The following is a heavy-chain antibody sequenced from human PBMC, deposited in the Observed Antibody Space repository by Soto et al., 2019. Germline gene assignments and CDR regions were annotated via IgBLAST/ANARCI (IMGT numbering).Heavy chain of an antibody. D-gene: IGHD2-2*01. CDR2: IIPIHGIA. CDR1: GYTFNRYG. V-gene: IGHV1-69*04. CDR3: ARAGGYCSSTSCLETMDV. Sequence: GASVKVSCKASGYTFNRYGISWVRQAPGQGLEWMGRIIPIHGIANYAQKLQGRVTITADKSTSTAYMELSSLRSEDTAVYYCARAGGYCSSTSCLETMDVWGKGTTVTVSS. J-gene: IGHJ6*03.